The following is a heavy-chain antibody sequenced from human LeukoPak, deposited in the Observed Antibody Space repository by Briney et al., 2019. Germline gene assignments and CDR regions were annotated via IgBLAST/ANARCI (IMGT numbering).Heavy chain of an antibody. CDR3: ARVSRGYDIFY. D-gene: IGHD3-9*01. CDR2: IYHSGPT. J-gene: IGHJ4*02. CDR1: NYSITSGYY. Sequence: PSETLSLTCTVSNYSITSGYYWGWIRQPPGKGLEWIGSIYHSGPTYYNPSLKSRVTISVDTSKNQFSLNLNSVTAADTAVYHCARVSRGYDIFYWGQGTLVTVSS. V-gene: IGHV4-38-2*02.